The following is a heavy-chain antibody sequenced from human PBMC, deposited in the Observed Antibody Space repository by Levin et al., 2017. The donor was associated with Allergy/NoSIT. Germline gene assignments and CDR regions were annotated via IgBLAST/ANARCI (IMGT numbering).Heavy chain of an antibody. CDR2: INPSGGST. CDR3: AREDYVGGTYHYTKYSLDS. CDR1: GYTFINNH. Sequence: ASVKVSCKASGYTFINNHIHWVRQAPGQGLEWMGIINPSGGSTRYAQKFQGRVTMTRDTSTNTVYMEVSSLKSEDTAVYFCAREDYVGGTYHYTKYSLDSWGQGTLVTVSS. D-gene: IGHD3-16*02. J-gene: IGHJ4*02. V-gene: IGHV1-46*01.